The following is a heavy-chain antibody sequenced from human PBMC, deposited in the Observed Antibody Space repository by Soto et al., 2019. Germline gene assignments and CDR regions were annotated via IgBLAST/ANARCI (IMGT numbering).Heavy chain of an antibody. V-gene: IGHV1-2*04. CDR1: GYTFTGYY. CDR3: ARDRIAAAGTARGARPNWFYP. CDR2: INPNSGGT. Sequence: ASVKVSCKASGYTFTGYYMHWVRQAPGQGLEWMGWINPNSGGTNYAQKFQGWVTMTRDTSISTAYMELSRLRSDDTAVYYCARDRIAAAGTARGARPNWFYPWGQGTLVTVS. D-gene: IGHD6-13*01. J-gene: IGHJ5*02.